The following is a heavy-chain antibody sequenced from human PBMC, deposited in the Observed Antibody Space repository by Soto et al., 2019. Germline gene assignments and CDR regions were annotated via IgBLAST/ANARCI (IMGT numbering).Heavy chain of an antibody. CDR2: IYYSGST. Sequence: SETLSLTCTVSGGSISSSSFYWGWIRQPPGKGLEWIGSIYYSGSTYYNPSLKSRVTISVDTSKNQFSLKLSSVTAADTAVYYCASSRRWHDAFDIWGQGTMVTVSS. CDR3: ASSRRWHDAFDI. J-gene: IGHJ3*02. D-gene: IGHD2-15*01. V-gene: IGHV4-39*01. CDR1: GGSISSSSFY.